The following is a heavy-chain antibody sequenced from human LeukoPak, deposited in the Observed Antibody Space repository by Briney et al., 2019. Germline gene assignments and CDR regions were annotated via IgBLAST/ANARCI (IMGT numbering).Heavy chain of an antibody. CDR3: ARPGPNWFDP. Sequence: SETLSLTCAVYGGSFSGYYWSWIRQPPGKGLEWIGEINHSGSTNYNPSLKGRVTISVDTSKNQFSLKLSSVTAADTAVYYCARPGPNWFDPWGQGTLVTVSS. D-gene: IGHD7-27*01. CDR2: INHSGST. J-gene: IGHJ5*02. CDR1: GGSFSGYY. V-gene: IGHV4-34*01.